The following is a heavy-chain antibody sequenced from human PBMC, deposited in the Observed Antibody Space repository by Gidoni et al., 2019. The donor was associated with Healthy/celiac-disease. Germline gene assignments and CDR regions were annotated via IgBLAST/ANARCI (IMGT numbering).Heavy chain of an antibody. J-gene: IGHJ4*02. CDR2: INPNSGGT. CDR3: ARVPSGYSYGHTLDY. CDR1: GYTFTGYY. V-gene: IGHV1-2*02. Sequence: QVQLVQSGAEVKKPRASVKVSCKASGYTFTGYYMHWVRQAPGQGLAWMGWINPNSGGTNYAQKFQGRVTMTRDTSISTAYMELSRLRSDDTAVYYCARVPSGYSYGHTLDYWGQGTLVTVSS. D-gene: IGHD5-18*01.